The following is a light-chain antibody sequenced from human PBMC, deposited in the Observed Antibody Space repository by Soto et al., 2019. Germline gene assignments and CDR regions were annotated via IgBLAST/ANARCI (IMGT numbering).Light chain of an antibody. CDR2: GAS. J-gene: IGKJ2*01. V-gene: IGKV3-20*01. CDR3: QQYAYSPFT. Sequence: EIVLTQSPGTLPLSPGERTTLSCRASQSVSSNYLVWYQQKPGQAPRPLIYGASSRATGIPDRFSGSGSVTDFTLTISRLEPEDFAVDYCQQYAYSPFTFGQETKLVIK. CDR1: QSVSSNY.